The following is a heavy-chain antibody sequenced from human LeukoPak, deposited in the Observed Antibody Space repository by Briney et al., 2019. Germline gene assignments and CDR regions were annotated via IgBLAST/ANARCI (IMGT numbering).Heavy chain of an antibody. J-gene: IGHJ4*02. CDR3: ARGITVFGVTIRYYFDY. CDR2: ISHTGTT. D-gene: IGHD3-3*01. CDR1: GGSISNNAYH. Sequence: PSETLSLTCNVSGGSISNNAYHWGWIRQSPGKGLEWLGSISHTGTTSYYQSLRSRVTISLDRSKNQFSLSLTSVTAADTAIYYCARGITVFGVTIRYYFDYWGQGTLVTVSS. V-gene: IGHV4-39*01.